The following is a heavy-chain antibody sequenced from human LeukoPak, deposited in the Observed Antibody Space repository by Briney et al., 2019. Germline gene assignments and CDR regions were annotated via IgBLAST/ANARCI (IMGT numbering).Heavy chain of an antibody. CDR1: GGSFSGYY. J-gene: IGHJ4*02. CDR2: INHSGST. CDR3: ARLRDDYVWGSYRCTLDY. D-gene: IGHD3-16*02. Sequence: SETLSLTCAVYGGSFSGYYWSWIRQPPGKGLEWIGEINHSGSTNYNPSLKSRVTISVDTSKNQFSLKLSSVTAADTAVYYCARLRDDYVWGSYRCTLDYWGQGTLVTVSS. V-gene: IGHV4-34*01.